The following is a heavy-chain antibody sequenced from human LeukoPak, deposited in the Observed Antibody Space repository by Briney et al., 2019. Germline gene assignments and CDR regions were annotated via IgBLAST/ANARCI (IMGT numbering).Heavy chain of an antibody. CDR3: ARNFGYQQFDS. V-gene: IGHV3-7*01. J-gene: IGHJ4*02. Sequence: RGSLRLSCTASGFTFTSYWMDWVRQAPGKGLEWVANIDQDGSVKNYVGSVKGRFIISRDNTKNSLYLQINSLRAEDTAVYYCARNFGYQQFDSWGQGTLVIVSS. CDR1: GFTFTSYW. D-gene: IGHD3-16*01. CDR2: IDQDGSVK.